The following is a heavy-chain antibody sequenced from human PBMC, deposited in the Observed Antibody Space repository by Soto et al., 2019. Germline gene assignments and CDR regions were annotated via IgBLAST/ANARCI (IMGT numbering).Heavy chain of an antibody. V-gene: IGHV1-3*05. Sequence: QVQLVQSGAEEKKPGASVKVSCKASGYTFTSYAMHWVRQAPGQRLEWMGWINAGNGNTKYSQKFQGRVTITRDTSASTAYMELSSLRSDDTALYYCARSIVVVTALDYWGQGTLVTVSS. D-gene: IGHD2-21*02. J-gene: IGHJ4*02. CDR2: INAGNGNT. CDR3: ARSIVVVTALDY. CDR1: GYTFTSYA.